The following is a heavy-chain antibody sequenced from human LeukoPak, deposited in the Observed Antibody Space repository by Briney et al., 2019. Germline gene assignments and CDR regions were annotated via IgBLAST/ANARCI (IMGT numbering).Heavy chain of an antibody. D-gene: IGHD3-10*01. CDR3: ARDLWVYGSGSYYNGGDMYYYYGMDV. V-gene: IGHV4-39*07. CDR1: GGSVSSGSYY. Sequence: SETLSLTCTVSGGSVSSGSYYWGWIRQPPGKGLEWIGSIYHSGSTYYNPSLKSRVTISVDTSKNQFSLKLSSVTAADTAVYYCARDLWVYGSGSYYNGGDMYYYYGMDVWGKGTTVTVSS. J-gene: IGHJ6*04. CDR2: IYHSGST.